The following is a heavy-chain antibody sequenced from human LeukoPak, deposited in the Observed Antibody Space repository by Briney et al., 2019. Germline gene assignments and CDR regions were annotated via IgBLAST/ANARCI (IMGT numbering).Heavy chain of an antibody. Sequence: GGSLRLSCAASGFTFDDYAMHWVRQAPGKGLKWVSGISWNSGSIGYADSVKGRFTISRDNAKNSLYLQMNSLRAEDTALYYCAKQLTGVVITKNWFDYWGQGTLVTVSS. CDR3: AKQLTGVVITKNWFDY. D-gene: IGHD3-22*01. J-gene: IGHJ4*02. V-gene: IGHV3-9*01. CDR2: ISWNSGSI. CDR1: GFTFDDYA.